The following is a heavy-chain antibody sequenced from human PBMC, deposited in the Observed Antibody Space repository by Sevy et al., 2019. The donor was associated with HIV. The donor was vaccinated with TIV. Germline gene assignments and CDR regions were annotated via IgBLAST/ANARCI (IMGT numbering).Heavy chain of an antibody. CDR3: ARGHYYGSGSYYN. V-gene: IGHV3-21*01. CDR1: GFTFSSYS. Sequence: ESLKISCAASGFTFSSYSMNWVRQAPGKGLEWVSSISSSSSYIYYADSVKGRFTISRDNAKNSLYLQMNSLRAEDTAVYYCARGHYYGSGSYYNWGQGTLVTVSS. CDR2: ISSSSSYI. J-gene: IGHJ4*02. D-gene: IGHD3-10*01.